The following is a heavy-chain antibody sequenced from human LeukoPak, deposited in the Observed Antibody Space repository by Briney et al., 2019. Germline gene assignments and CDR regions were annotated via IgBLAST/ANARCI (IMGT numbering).Heavy chain of an antibody. CDR3: ARETGYSTH. CDR2: FSGTGEIT. CDR1: GFTFSSYS. Sequence: GGSLRLSCAASGFTFSSYSMSWVRQAPGKGLEWVSTFSGTGEITYYADSVKDRFTISRDNSKNTLYLQMNSLRTEDTAVYYCARETGYSTHWGQGTLVTVSS. D-gene: IGHD6-13*01. J-gene: IGHJ4*02. V-gene: IGHV3-23*01.